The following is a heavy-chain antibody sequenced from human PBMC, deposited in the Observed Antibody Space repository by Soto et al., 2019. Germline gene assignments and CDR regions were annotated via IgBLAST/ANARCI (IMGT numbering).Heavy chain of an antibody. Sequence: SETLSLTCAVYGGSFSGYYWSWIRQPPGKGLEWIGEINHSGSTNYNPSLKSRVTISVDTSKNQLSLKLSSVTAADTAVYYCAGFRRYYYMDVWGKGTTVTVSS. CDR2: INHSGST. CDR1: GGSFSGYY. D-gene: IGHD2-15*01. J-gene: IGHJ6*03. CDR3: AGFRRYYYMDV. V-gene: IGHV4-34*01.